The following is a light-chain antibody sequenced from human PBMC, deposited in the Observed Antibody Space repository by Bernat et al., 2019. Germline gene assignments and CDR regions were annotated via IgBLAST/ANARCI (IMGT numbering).Light chain of an antibody. CDR3: QQYSSRPWT. J-gene: IGKJ1*01. CDR1: PGISSW. CDR2: KAS. Sequence: ITCRASPGISSWLAWYQQHPGKAPKLLIYKASILQSGVPSRFSGSGSGTGFTLTISSLQSEDFATYYCQQYSSRPWTCGQGNKVEIK. V-gene: IGKV1-12*01.